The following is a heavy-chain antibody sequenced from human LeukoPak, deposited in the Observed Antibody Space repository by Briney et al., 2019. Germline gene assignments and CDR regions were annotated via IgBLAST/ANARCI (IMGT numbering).Heavy chain of an antibody. CDR1: GGSISSYY. CDR3: ARQYYYYSHMDV. V-gene: IGHV4-59*08. CDR2: IYYSGST. Sequence: SETLSLTCTASGGSISSYYWSWLRQPPGKGLEWIGYIYYSGSTNYNPSLKSRVTISVDTSKNQFSLKLSSVTAADTAVYYCARQYYYYSHMDVWGQGTTVTVSS. J-gene: IGHJ6*02.